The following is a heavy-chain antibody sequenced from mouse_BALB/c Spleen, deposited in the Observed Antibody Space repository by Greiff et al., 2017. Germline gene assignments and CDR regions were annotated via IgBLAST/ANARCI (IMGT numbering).Heavy chain of an antibody. Sequence: EVQRVESGAELVKPGASVKLSCTASGFNIKDTYMHWVKQRPEQGLEWIGRIDPANGNTKYDPKFQGKATITADTSSNTAYLQLSSLTSEDTAVYYCASSTVVARGVNYWGQGTTLTVSS. CDR3: ASSTVVARGVNY. CDR2: IDPANGNT. V-gene: IGHV14-3*02. D-gene: IGHD1-1*01. J-gene: IGHJ2*01. CDR1: GFNIKDTY.